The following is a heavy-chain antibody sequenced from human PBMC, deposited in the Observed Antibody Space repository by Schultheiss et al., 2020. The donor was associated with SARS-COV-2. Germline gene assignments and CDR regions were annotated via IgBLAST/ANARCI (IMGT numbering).Heavy chain of an antibody. Sequence: ASVKVSCKASGYTFTNYGITWVRQAPGQGLEVIGWVSANNGDTNYAQKFRGRVTLTRDTSTNTVYMELRSLRSDDTALYYCARILRSVMGDPWGQGTLVTFSS. J-gene: IGHJ5*02. CDR2: VSANNGDT. CDR1: GYTFTNYG. CDR3: ARILRSVMGDP. D-gene: IGHD5/OR15-5a*01. V-gene: IGHV1-18*04.